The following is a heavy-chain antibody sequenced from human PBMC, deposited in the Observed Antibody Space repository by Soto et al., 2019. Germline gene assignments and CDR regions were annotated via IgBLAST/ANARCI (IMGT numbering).Heavy chain of an antibody. Sequence: QVPLVQSGAEVKKPGASVKVSCKASGYTFTSYGISWVRQAPGQGPEWMGWISAYNGNTNYAQKLQGRVTMTTDTSTTTAYMGVSSLRTDDTAVYYCARIDYYGSGSLGMAVWGQGTTVTVSS. V-gene: IGHV1-18*01. CDR3: ARIDYYGSGSLGMAV. J-gene: IGHJ6*02. D-gene: IGHD3-10*01. CDR1: GYTFTSYG. CDR2: ISAYNGNT.